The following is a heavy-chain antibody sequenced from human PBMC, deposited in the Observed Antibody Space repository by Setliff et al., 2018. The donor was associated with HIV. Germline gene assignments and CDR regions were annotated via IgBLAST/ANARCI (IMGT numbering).Heavy chain of an antibody. J-gene: IGHJ3*02. V-gene: IGHV4-39*01. D-gene: IGHD3-22*01. Sequence: SETLSLTCVVSGGAINSSSYCWAWDRQPPGKGPEWIGSIYYSGSTYYNPSLKSRVTISVDTSKNQFSLKLSSVTAADTAVYYCARLSDDRYYYDSSGYRGFDIWGQGKMVTVSS. CDR3: ARLSDDRYYYDSSGYRGFDI. CDR2: IYYSGST. CDR1: GGAINSSSYC.